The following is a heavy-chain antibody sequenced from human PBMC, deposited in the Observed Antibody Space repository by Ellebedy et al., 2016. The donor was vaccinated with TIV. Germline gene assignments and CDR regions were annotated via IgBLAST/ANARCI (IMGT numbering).Heavy chain of an antibody. J-gene: IGHJ6*02. CDR2: INTGNGNT. CDR1: GHTFTSYG. Sequence: ASVKVSCXASGHTFTSYGIHWVRQAPGQRLEWMGWINTGNGNTKYSQTFQGRVTITTDTSASTASMELSSLMSEDTAVYYCATREWQDPMDVWGQGTTVIVSS. CDR3: ATREWQDPMDV. D-gene: IGHD3-3*01. V-gene: IGHV1-3*04.